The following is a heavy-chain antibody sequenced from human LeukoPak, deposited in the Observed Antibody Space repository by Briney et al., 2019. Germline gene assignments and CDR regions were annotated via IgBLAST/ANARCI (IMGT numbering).Heavy chain of an antibody. CDR2: INPNSGGT. J-gene: IGHJ4*02. CDR1: GYTFTGYY. CDR3: ARVEQLVQEIDY. D-gene: IGHD6-13*01. Sequence: ASVKVSCKASGYTFTGYYMHWVRQAPGQGLEWMGWINPNSGGTNYAQKFQGRVTMTRDTSISTAYMELSRLRSDDTAVYYCARVEQLVQEIDYWGQGTLVTVSS. V-gene: IGHV1-2*02.